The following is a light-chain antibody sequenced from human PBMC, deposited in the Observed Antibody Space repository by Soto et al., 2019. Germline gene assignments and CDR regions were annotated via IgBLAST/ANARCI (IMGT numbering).Light chain of an antibody. CDR2: DAS. Sequence: DLPITQSPSTLSASVGERVTITCRPSQSITSWLAWYQQKPGKAPNLLIYDASSLQSGVPSRFSGSGSGTEFTLTISSLQPDDVATYYCQHYNSYSEAFGQGTKVDI. CDR3: QHYNSYSEA. J-gene: IGKJ1*01. CDR1: QSITSW. V-gene: IGKV1-5*01.